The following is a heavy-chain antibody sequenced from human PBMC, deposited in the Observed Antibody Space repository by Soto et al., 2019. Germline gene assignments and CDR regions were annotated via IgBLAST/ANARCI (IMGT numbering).Heavy chain of an antibody. CDR2: IIPIFGTA. CDR3: VYPGGYVFGYYYGMDV. J-gene: IGHJ6*02. CDR1: GGTFSSYA. D-gene: IGHD3-16*01. Sequence: SVKVSCKASGGTFSSYAISWVRQAPGQGLEWMGGIIPIFGTANYAQKFQGRVTITADESTSTAYMELSSLRSEDTAVYYCVYPGGYVFGYYYGMDVWGQGTTVTVSS. V-gene: IGHV1-69*13.